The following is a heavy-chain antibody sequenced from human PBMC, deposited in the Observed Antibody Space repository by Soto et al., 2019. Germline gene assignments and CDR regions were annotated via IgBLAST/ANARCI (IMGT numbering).Heavy chain of an antibody. CDR3: ASPLSYDYVWGSYRPYYYGMDV. V-gene: IGHV1-69*13. D-gene: IGHD3-16*02. CDR1: GGTFSSYA. J-gene: IGHJ6*02. Sequence: ASVKVSCKASGGTFSSYAISWVRQAPGQGLEWMGGIIPIFGTANYAQKSQGRVTITADESTSTAYMELSSLRSEDTAVYYCASPLSYDYVWGSYRPYYYGMDVWGQGTTVTVSS. CDR2: IIPIFGTA.